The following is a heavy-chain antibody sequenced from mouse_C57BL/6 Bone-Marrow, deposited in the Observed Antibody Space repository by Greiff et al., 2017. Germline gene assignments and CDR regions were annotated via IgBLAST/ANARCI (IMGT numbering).Heavy chain of an antibody. D-gene: IGHD1-1*01. Sequence: EVHLVESGGGLVKPGGSLKLSCAASGFTFSSYTMSWVRQTPEKRLEWVATISGGGGNTYYPDSVKGRFTISRDNAKNTLYLQMSSLRSEDTALYYCARHGDYYGSSLFAYWGQGTLVTVSA. J-gene: IGHJ3*01. CDR3: ARHGDYYGSSLFAY. CDR1: GFTFSSYT. V-gene: IGHV5-9*01. CDR2: ISGGGGNT.